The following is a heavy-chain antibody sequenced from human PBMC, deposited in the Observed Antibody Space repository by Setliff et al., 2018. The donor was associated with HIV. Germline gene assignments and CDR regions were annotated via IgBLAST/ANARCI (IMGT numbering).Heavy chain of an antibody. J-gene: IGHJ5*02. D-gene: IGHD2-8*01. V-gene: IGHV4-34*12. Sequence: PSETLSLTCAVYGGSFSGYYWSWIRQSPGKGLEWIGDIFYTGSTYYNPSLKSRVAISVDTSENQFSLKLNSVTAADTAVYYCARRGRDGVFIMFATGFDPWGQGALVTVSS. CDR1: GGSFSGYY. CDR2: IFYTGST. CDR3: ARRGRDGVFIMFATGFDP.